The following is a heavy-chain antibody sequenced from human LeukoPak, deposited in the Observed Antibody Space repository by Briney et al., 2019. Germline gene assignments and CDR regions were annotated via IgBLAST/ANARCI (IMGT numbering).Heavy chain of an antibody. Sequence: SQTLSLTCTVSGGSISSGSYYWSWIRQPAGKGLEWIGRIYTSGSTNYNPSLKSRVTISVDTSKNQFSLKLSSVTAADTAVYYCARIRYFDWLSRFDDAFDIRGQGTMVTVSS. CDR1: GGSISSGSYY. J-gene: IGHJ3*02. V-gene: IGHV4-61*02. CDR2: IYTSGST. CDR3: ARIRYFDWLSRFDDAFDI. D-gene: IGHD3-9*01.